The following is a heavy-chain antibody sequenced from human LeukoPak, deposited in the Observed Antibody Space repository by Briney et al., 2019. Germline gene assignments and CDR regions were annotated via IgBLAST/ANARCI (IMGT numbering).Heavy chain of an antibody. CDR3: ARGTYTTSPRNPKYYFDY. V-gene: IGHV3-7*01. Sequence: GGTLRLSCAASGFTFSNYYMSWVRQAPGKGLEWVANIKQDGSEKYYVDSVKGRFTISRDNAKNSLYLQMNSLRAEDTAVYYCARGTYTTSPRNPKYYFDYWGQGTLVTVSS. J-gene: IGHJ4*02. CDR2: IKQDGSEK. D-gene: IGHD2/OR15-2a*01. CDR1: GFTFSNYY.